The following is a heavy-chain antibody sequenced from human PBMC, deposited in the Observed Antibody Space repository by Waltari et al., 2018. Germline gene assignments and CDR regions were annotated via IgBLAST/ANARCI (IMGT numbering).Heavy chain of an antibody. CDR3: ARALTDYYDSSGYYFGY. CDR1: GFTVSSNY. CDR2: IYSGGST. V-gene: IGHV3-53*01. J-gene: IGHJ4*02. D-gene: IGHD3-22*01. Sequence: EVQLVESGGGLIQPGGSLRLSCAASGFTVSSNYMSWVRQAPGKGLEWVSVIYSGGSTYYADSVKGRFTISRDNSKNTLYLQMNSLRAEDTAVYYCARALTDYYDSSGYYFGYWGQGTLVTVSS.